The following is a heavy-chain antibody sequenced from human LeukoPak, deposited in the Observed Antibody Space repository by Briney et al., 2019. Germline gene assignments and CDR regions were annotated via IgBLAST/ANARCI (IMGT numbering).Heavy chain of an antibody. CDR2: TQDDESNK. V-gene: IGHV3-30*02. CDR1: GFIFSSSG. J-gene: IGHJ6*03. Sequence: PGGSLRLSCAASGFIFSSSGMHWVRQAPGKGLEWVAFTQDDESNKYYSDSVKGRFTISRDNSKNTLFLQMSSLRPEDTALYYCAKQMTERPHYYYMDVWGRGTTVTVSS. CDR3: AKQMTERPHYYYMDV.